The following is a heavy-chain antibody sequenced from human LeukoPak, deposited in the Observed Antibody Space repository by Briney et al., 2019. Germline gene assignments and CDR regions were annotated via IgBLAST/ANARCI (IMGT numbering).Heavy chain of an antibody. Sequence: PGGSLRLSCAASGFTFSSYGMHWVRQAPGKGLEWVAVISYDGSNKYYADSVKGRFTISRDNSKNTLYLQMNSLRAEDTAVYYCAKETHYSNGWGGDYWGQGTLVTVSS. D-gene: IGHD6-19*01. CDR3: AKETHYSNGWGGDY. J-gene: IGHJ4*02. CDR1: GFTFSSYG. V-gene: IGHV3-30*18. CDR2: ISYDGSNK.